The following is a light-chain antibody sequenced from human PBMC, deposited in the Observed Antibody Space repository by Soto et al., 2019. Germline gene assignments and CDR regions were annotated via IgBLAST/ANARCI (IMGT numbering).Light chain of an antibody. CDR1: QSVLYSSNNNNY. CDR3: QQYYRSPLT. CDR2: WAS. Sequence: DIVMTQSPDSLAVSLGERATINCKSSQSVLYSSNNNNYIAWYQQKPGQPPKLLIYWASTRESGVPDRFSGSGSGTDFTLTISRLQAEDVAVYYCQQYYRSPLTFGGGTKVEIK. J-gene: IGKJ4*01. V-gene: IGKV4-1*01.